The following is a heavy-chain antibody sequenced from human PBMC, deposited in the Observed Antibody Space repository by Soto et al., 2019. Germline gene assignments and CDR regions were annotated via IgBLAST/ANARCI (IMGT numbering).Heavy chain of an antibody. CDR3: AKGDSSCCHFYYGMDV. CDR1: GFTFSSYG. CDR2: ISYDGSNK. V-gene: IGHV3-30*18. Sequence: QVQLVESGGGVVQPGRSLRLSCAASGFTFSSYGMNWVRQAPGKGLEWVAVISYDGSNKYYADSVKGRFTISRDSSKNMQYLQMNSLRAEDTDVYYCAKGDSSCCHFYYGMDVWGQGTTVTGSS. J-gene: IGHJ6*02. D-gene: IGHD6-13*01.